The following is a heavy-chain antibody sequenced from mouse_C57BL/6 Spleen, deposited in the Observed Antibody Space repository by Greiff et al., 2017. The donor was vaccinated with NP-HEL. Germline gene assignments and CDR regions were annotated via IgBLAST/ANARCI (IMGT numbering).Heavy chain of an antibody. CDR1: GYTFTSYW. J-gene: IGHJ4*01. D-gene: IGHD2-3*01. CDR3: AKWLLREGAMDY. Sequence: QVQLQQPGAELVKPGASVKMSCKASGYTFTSYWITWVKQRPGQGLEWIGDIYPGSGSTNYNEKFKSKATLTVDTSSSTAYMQLSSLTSEDSAVYYCAKWLLREGAMDYWGQGTSVTVSS. V-gene: IGHV1-55*01. CDR2: IYPGSGST.